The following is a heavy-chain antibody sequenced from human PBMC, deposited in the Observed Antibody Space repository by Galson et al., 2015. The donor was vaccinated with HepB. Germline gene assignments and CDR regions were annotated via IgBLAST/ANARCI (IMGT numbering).Heavy chain of an antibody. Sequence: SLRLSCAASGFTFSSYSMNWVRQAPGKGLEWVSSISSSSYIYYADSVKGRFTISRDNAKNSLYLQMNSLRAEDTAVYYCAREGGLGYCSSTSCSGLGYWGQGTLVTVSS. CDR2: ISSSSYI. D-gene: IGHD2-2*01. V-gene: IGHV3-21*01. CDR3: AREGGLGYCSSTSCSGLGY. CDR1: GFTFSSYS. J-gene: IGHJ1*01.